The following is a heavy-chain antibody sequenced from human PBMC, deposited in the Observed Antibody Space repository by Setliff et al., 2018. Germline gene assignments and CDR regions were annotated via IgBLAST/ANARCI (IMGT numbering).Heavy chain of an antibody. CDR3: AREQWLDPPGYYYMDV. J-gene: IGHJ6*03. CDR1: GGSISSGDYY. D-gene: IGHD6-19*01. V-gene: IGHV4-30-4*08. CDR2: IYSSGST. Sequence: LSLTCTVSGGSISSGDYYWSWIRQPPGKGLEWIGYIYSSGSTYYNPSLKSRLTLSIDTSKNQLSLKVNFVTAADTAVYYCAREQWLDPPGYYYMDVWAKGTTVT.